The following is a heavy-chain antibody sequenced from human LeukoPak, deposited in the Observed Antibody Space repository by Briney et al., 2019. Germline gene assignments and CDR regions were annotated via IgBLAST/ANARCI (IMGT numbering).Heavy chain of an antibody. D-gene: IGHD3-16*01. CDR1: GFSLSDYY. CDR3: ARGRRGSYYTFQV. V-gene: IGHV3-11*01. J-gene: IGHJ4*02. CDR2: VTNAGRST. Sequence: GGSLRLSCAVSGFSLSDYYMNWVRQAPGKGLEWISYVTNAGRSTNYADSVKGRFTISRDSAKNSVSLQLSSLTAEDTAVYYCARGRRGSYYTFQVWGQGTLVSVSS.